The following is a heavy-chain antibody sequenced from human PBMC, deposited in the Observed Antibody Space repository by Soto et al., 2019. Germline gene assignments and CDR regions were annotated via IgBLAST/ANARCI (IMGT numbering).Heavy chain of an antibody. Sequence: QVQLQESGPRLVKSSETLSLVCSVSGDSIIRSFWGWIRQSPGNGLQYIGYISDSGVTDYDPSLPSRVTISVDTSKNQLSLQLKSVSAADTAVYYCARGAGDFSGPDSFDIWGQGTMVTVSS. CDR3: ARGAGDFSGPDSFDI. V-gene: IGHV4-59*01. D-gene: IGHD3-10*01. CDR2: ISDSGVT. J-gene: IGHJ3*02. CDR1: GDSIIRSF.